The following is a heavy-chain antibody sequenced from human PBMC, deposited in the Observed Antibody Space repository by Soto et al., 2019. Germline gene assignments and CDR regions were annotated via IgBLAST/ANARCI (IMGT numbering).Heavy chain of an antibody. D-gene: IGHD4-17*01. V-gene: IGHV4-34*01. CDR3: ARGITVRWFDP. J-gene: IGHJ5*02. CDR2: INHSGST. Sequence: QVQLQQWGAGLLKPSETLSLTCAVYGGSFSGYYWSWIRQPPGKGLEWIGEINHSGSTNYNPSLKRRATISVDPSTNQFSLQLSSVTAADTAVYYCARGITVRWFDPWGQGTLVTVSS. CDR1: GGSFSGYY.